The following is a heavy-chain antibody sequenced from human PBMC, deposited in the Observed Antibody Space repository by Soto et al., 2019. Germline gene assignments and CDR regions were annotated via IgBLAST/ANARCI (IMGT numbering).Heavy chain of an antibody. CDR1: GYTFTGYY. CDR2: INPNSGGT. V-gene: IGHV1-2*02. D-gene: IGHD5-12*01. Sequence: VKVSCKASGYTFTGYYMHWVRQAPGQGLEWMGWINPNSGGTNYAQKFQGRVTMTRDTSISTAYMELSRLRSDDTAVYYCARDRDGYNYRRPYYYYYGMDVWGQGTTVTVSS. J-gene: IGHJ6*02. CDR3: ARDRDGYNYRRPYYYYYGMDV.